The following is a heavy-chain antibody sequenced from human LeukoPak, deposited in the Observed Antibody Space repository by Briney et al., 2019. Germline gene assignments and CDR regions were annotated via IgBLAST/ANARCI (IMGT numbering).Heavy chain of an antibody. D-gene: IGHD3-16*01. CDR3: ARDLVSGAYTFDT. Sequence: GGSLRLSCTTSGFTFGDSAMSWVRQAPGKGLQWVSFISSTGITKYYADSVRGRFTISRDNTRNSLYLQMSSLRAEDTAVYYCARDLVSGAYTFDTWGQGTVVTVSS. CDR2: ISSTGITK. CDR1: GFTFGDSA. V-gene: IGHV3-48*03. J-gene: IGHJ3*02.